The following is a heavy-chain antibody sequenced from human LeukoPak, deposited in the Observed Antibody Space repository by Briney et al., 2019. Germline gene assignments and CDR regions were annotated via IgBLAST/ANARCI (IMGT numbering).Heavy chain of an antibody. D-gene: IGHD3-10*01. CDR1: GYTFTGYY. CDR3: ARGFMVRGVPRTFRS. Sequence: ASVKVSCKASGYTFTGYYMHWVRQAPGQGLEWMGWINPNTGGTNSAQKFQDGVTMTSDASISTAYMELTRLRYDDTAVYYCARGFMVRGVPRTFRSWGQGTLVTVSS. V-gene: IGHV1-2*02. J-gene: IGHJ5*02. CDR2: INPNTGGT.